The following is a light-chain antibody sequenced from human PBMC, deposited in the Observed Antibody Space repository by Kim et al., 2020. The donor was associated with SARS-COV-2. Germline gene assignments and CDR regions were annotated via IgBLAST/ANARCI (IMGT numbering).Light chain of an antibody. CDR3: SSYTSSSTVV. J-gene: IGLJ2*01. V-gene: IGLV2-14*03. CDR2: DVS. Sequence: QSITITCTGTSIDAGGYNYVSWYQQHPGKAPKLMIYDVSNRPSGVSNRFSGSKSGNTASLTISGLQAEDEADYYCSSYTSSSTVVFGGGTQLTVL. CDR1: SIDAGGYNY.